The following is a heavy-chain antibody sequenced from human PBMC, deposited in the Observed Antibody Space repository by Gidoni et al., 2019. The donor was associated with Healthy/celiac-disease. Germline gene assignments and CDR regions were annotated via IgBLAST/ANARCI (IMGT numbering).Heavy chain of an antibody. J-gene: IGHJ6*02. CDR2: ISYDGSNK. Sequence: QVQLMEAGGGVVQPGRSLGPSCAAAASTFSSYAMHWVRQAPGKGLEWVAVISYDGSNKYYADSVKGRFTISRDNSKNTLYLQMNSLRAEDTAVYYCARDKLVPYYYYYYGMDVWGQGTTVTVSS. D-gene: IGHD6-13*01. CDR3: ARDKLVPYYYYYYGMDV. V-gene: IGHV3-30-3*01. CDR1: ASTFSSYA.